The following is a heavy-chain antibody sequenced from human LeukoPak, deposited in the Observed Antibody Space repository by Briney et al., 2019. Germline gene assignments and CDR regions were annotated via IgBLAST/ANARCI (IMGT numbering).Heavy chain of an antibody. CDR2: ISSSGSTI. V-gene: IGHV3-11*01. D-gene: IGHD3-3*01. CDR3: ARGLRDYDFWSGYRGSWFDP. J-gene: IGHJ5*02. CDR1: GFTFSDYY. Sequence: GGSLRLSCAASGFTFSDYYMSWIRQAPGKGLEWVSYISSSGSTIYYADSVKGRFTISRDNAKNSLYLQMNSLRAEDTAVYYCARGLRDYDFWSGYRGSWFDPWGQGTLVTVSS.